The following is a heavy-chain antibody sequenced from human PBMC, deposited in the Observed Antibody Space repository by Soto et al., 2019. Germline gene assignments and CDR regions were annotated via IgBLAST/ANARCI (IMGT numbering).Heavy chain of an antibody. CDR2: INHSGST. V-gene: IGHV4-34*01. J-gene: IGHJ6*02. CDR3: ARFTNRRYYYGMDV. CDR1: GGSFSGYY. Sequence: SETLSLTCAVYGGSFSGYYWSWIRQPPGKGLEWIGEINHSGSTNYNPSLKSRVTISVDTSKHQFSLELSSVTAADTAVYYCARFTNRRYYYGMDVWGQGTTVTVSS.